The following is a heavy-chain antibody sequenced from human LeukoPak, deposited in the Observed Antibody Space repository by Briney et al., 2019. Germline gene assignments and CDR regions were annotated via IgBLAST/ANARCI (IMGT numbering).Heavy chain of an antibody. J-gene: IGHJ4*02. D-gene: IGHD3-22*01. CDR3: AKESYYYDSTGYKAYYFDY. CDR1: GFTFDDYA. V-gene: IGHV3-9*01. CDR2: ISWNSGSI. Sequence: PGRSLRLSCAASGFTFDDYAMHWVRQAPGKGLEWVSGISWNSGSIGYADSVKGRFTISRDNAKNTLYLQMNSLRAEDTAVYYCAKESYYYDSTGYKAYYFDYWGQGTLVTVSS.